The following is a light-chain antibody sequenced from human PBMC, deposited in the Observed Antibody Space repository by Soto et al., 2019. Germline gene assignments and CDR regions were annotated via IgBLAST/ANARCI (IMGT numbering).Light chain of an antibody. CDR1: SSNIGNYY. CDR3: SAWDERLSSAV. V-gene: IGLV1-47*02. CDR2: SKI. Sequence: QSALTQPPSASGTPGQRVTISCTGSSSNIGNYYDDWYQQLPATAATIVIYSKIQRPSSVADRFSGGKYATSAALVISWRRYAEEADYYCSAWDERLSSAVFGGGTKLTVL. J-gene: IGLJ2*01.